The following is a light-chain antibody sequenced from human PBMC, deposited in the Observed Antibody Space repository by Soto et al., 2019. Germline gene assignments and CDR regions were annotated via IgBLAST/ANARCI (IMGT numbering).Light chain of an antibody. CDR1: SNDVGGYIY. Sequence: QSALTQPASVSGSPGQSITISCTGTSNDVGGYIYVSWYQQHPGKAPKLMIYEVTNRPSGVSNRFSGSKSGNTASLTISGLQAEDEADYYCTSYTTSSTVVFGGGTKVTVL. V-gene: IGLV2-14*01. CDR2: EVT. CDR3: TSYTTSSTVV. J-gene: IGLJ2*01.